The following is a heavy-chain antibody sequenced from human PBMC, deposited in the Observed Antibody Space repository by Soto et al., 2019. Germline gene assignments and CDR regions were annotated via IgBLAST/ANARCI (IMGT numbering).Heavy chain of an antibody. V-gene: IGHV3-49*03. Sequence: GGSLRLSCTASGFTFGDYAMSWFRQAPGKGLEWVGFIRSKAYGGTTEYAASVKGRFTISRDDSKSIAYLQMNSLKTEDTAVYYCTRAGSSGWYEIFDWFDPWGQGTLVTVSS. CDR3: TRAGSSGWYEIFDWFDP. J-gene: IGHJ5*02. CDR1: GFTFGDYA. D-gene: IGHD6-19*01. CDR2: IRSKAYGGTT.